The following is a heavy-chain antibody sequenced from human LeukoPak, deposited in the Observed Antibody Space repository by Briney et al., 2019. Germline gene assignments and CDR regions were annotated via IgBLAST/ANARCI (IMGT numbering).Heavy chain of an antibody. CDR1: GGSISSYY. CDR2: IYYSGST. D-gene: IGHD3-10*01. CDR3: ARGLVWFGELWPHAFDI. V-gene: IGHV4-59*12. Sequence: PSETLSLTCTVSGGSISSYYWSWIRQPPGKGLEWIGYIYYSGSTNYNPSLKSRVTISVDTSKNQFSLKLSSVTAADTAVYYCARGLVWFGELWPHAFDIWGQGTMVTVSS. J-gene: IGHJ3*02.